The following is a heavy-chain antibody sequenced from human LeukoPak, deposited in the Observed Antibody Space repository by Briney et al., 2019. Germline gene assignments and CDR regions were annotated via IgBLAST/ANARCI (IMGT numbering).Heavy chain of an antibody. D-gene: IGHD2-2*01. Sequence: PSETLSLTCSVSGGSISGYYWSWIRQPPGKGLEWIGYIYFSGSTNYSPSLKSRVTISVDTSKNQFSLKLSSVTAADTAVYYCARYDFLDCGSTRCPRWFDPWGQGTLVTVSS. CDR3: ARYDFLDCGSTRCPRWFDP. V-gene: IGHV4-59*08. CDR1: GGSISGYY. J-gene: IGHJ5*02. CDR2: IYFSGST.